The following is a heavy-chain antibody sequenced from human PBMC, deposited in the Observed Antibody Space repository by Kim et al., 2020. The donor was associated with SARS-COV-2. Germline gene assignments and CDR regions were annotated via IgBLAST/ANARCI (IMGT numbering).Heavy chain of an antibody. V-gene: IGHV4-39*01. J-gene: IGHJ4*02. CDR2: INYSGNT. CDR3: ARLVSENSAVEY. Sequence: SETLSLTCTVSGDSISRSSNYWGWIRQPPGKGLEWIGSINYSGNTYYNPSIKSRVTISVDKSKNQFSLKMRSVTAADTAVYYCARLVSENSAVEYWGQGTLVAAAS. CDR1: GDSISRSSNY.